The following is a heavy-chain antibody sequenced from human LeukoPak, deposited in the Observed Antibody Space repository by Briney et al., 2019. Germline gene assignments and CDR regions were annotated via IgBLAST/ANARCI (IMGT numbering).Heavy chain of an antibody. CDR3: AARRRGTEVDY. Sequence: PSETLSLTCTVSGCSISSGSDYWGWIRQPAGKGLEWIGRIYTSGSTNYNPSLKSQVTISVDTSKNQSSLKLSSVTAADTAVYYCAARRRGTEVDYWGQGTLVTVSS. D-gene: IGHD1-1*01. J-gene: IGHJ4*02. CDR2: IYTSGST. V-gene: IGHV4-61*02. CDR1: GCSISSGSDY.